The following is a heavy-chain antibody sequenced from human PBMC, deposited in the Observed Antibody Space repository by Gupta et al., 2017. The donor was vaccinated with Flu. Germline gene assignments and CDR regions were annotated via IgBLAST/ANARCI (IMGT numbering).Heavy chain of an antibody. D-gene: IGHD2-21*02. CDR3: AKSVVLSAMWYTDYFDF. J-gene: IGHJ4*02. CDR2: SSGSGGST. V-gene: IGHV3-23*01. Sequence: VSSSSGSGGSTYYADYVKGRFTISRDNSKNTLYLKMNSLRAEETAIYYCAKSVVLSAMWYTDYFDFGGQGTLVTVSS.